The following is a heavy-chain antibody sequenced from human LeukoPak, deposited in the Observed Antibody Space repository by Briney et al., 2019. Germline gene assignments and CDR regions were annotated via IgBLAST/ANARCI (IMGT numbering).Heavy chain of an antibody. V-gene: IGHV4-59*08. CDR3: EGYPVSPNHYYDSSGYDYVEDY. CDR2: IYYSGST. D-gene: IGHD3-22*01. J-gene: IGHJ4*02. CDR1: GGSISSYY. Sequence: SETLSLTCTVSGGSISSYYWSWIRPPPGEGLEWIGYIYYSGSTNYNTSLKSRATISVHTSKNQSSLKLSSVTAADTAVYYREGYPVSPNHYYDSSGYDYVEDYWGQGTLVTVSS.